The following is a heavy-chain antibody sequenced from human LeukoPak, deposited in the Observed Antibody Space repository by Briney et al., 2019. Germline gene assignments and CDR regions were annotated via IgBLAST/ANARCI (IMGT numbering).Heavy chain of an antibody. V-gene: IGHV3-30*02. D-gene: IGHD6-13*01. Sequence: GGSLRLSCAASGFTFSSYGMHWVRQAPGKGLEWVAVIWYDVSNKYYADSVKGRFTISRDNSKNTLYLQMSSLRAEDTAVYYCVGGSSWSAHFDYWGQGTLVTVSS. J-gene: IGHJ4*02. CDR2: IWYDVSNK. CDR3: VGGSSWSAHFDY. CDR1: GFTFSSYG.